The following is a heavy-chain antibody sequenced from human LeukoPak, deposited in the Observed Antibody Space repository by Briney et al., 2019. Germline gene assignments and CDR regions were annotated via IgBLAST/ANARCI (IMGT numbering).Heavy chain of an antibody. CDR2: IYYSGST. D-gene: IGHD3-22*01. Sequence: SETLSLTCTVSGGSISSSSYYWGWIRQPPGKGLEWIGSIYYSGSTNYNPSLKSRVTISVDTSKNQFSLKLSSVTAADTAVYYCARVGDSSGYYYKFDHWGQGTLVTVSS. CDR3: ARVGDSSGYYYKFDH. V-gene: IGHV4-39*07. CDR1: GGSISSSSYY. J-gene: IGHJ4*02.